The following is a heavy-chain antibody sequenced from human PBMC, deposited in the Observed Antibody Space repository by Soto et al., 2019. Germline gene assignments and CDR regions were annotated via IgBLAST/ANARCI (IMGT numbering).Heavy chain of an antibody. CDR1: GGSISSGGYY. D-gene: IGHD6-13*01. V-gene: IGHV4-31*03. J-gene: IGHJ2*01. CDR3: ARIIAGRYWYFDL. Sequence: QVQLQESGPGLVKPSQTLSLTCTVSGGSISSGGYYWSWIRQHPGKGLAWVGYVYYSGSTFSNPTLQSRLTISKDTSKNQFSLKLSDVTAADTAVYYCARIIAGRYWYFDLWGRGTLVTVSS. CDR2: VYYSGST.